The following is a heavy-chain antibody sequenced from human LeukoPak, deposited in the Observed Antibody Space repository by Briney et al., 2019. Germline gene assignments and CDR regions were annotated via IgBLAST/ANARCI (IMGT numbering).Heavy chain of an antibody. CDR2: IYSGGST. D-gene: IGHD1-1*01. CDR1: GFTVSSNY. CDR3: ARAGRTTKYYFDY. J-gene: IGHJ4*02. Sequence: GGSLRHSCAASGFTVSSNYMSWVRQAPGKGLEWVSVIYSGGSTYYADSVKGRFTISRDNSKNTLYLQMNSLRAEDTAVYYCARAGRTTKYYFDYWGQGTLVTVSS. V-gene: IGHV3-53*01.